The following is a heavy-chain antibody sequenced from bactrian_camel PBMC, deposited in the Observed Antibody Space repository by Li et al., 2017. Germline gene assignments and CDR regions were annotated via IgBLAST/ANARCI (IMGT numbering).Heavy chain of an antibody. CDR2: ISAGGGGT. CDR3: ARGWADFDN. Sequence: HVQLVESGGGLVQPGGSLRLSCGFSGEKYCNADMSWYRQAPGKEREGVAGISAGGGGTYYAESVKGRFTISRDNAKSTLYLQMNSLKTEDTAVYYCARGWADFDNWGQGTQVTVS. CDR1: GEKYCNAD. J-gene: IGHJ6*01. V-gene: IGHV3S54*01. D-gene: IGHD3*01.